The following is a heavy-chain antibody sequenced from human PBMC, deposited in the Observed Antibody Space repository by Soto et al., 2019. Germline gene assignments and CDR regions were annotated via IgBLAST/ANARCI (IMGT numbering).Heavy chain of an antibody. J-gene: IGHJ6*02. CDR2: ISSSGSTI. Sequence: QVQLVESGGGLVKPGGSLRLYCAASGFTFSDYYMSWIRQAPGKGLEWVSYISSSGSTIYHADSVKGRITTSRDNAKNALYLQMNGLRAEDTAVYYCARNNWNYGMGLNYGMDVWGQGTTVTVSS. CDR1: GFTFSDYY. D-gene: IGHD1-7*01. V-gene: IGHV3-11*01. CDR3: ARNNWNYGMGLNYGMDV.